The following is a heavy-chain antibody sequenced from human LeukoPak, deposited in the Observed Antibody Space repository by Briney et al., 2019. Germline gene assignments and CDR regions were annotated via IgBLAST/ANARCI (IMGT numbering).Heavy chain of an antibody. CDR2: IYSGGTT. CDR1: GFTVSSNY. Sequence: PGGSLRLSCAASGFTVSSNYMSWVRQAPGKGLEWVSVIYSGGTTYYADSVKGRFTISRDNSKNTLYLQMNSLRAEDTAVYYCARPSGYDWGDYFDYWGQGTLVTVSS. J-gene: IGHJ4*02. V-gene: IGHV3-66*01. D-gene: IGHD5-12*01. CDR3: ARPSGYDWGDYFDY.